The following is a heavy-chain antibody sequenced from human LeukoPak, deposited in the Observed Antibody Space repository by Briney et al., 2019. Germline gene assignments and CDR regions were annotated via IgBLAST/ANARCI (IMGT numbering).Heavy chain of an antibody. Sequence: GGSLRLSCAASGFTFSSYAMSWVRQAPGKGLEWVSAISGSGGSTYYADSVKGRFTISRDNSKNTLYLQMNSLRAEDTAVYYRAKAPSGWYYYFDYWGQGTLVTVSS. J-gene: IGHJ4*02. V-gene: IGHV3-23*01. CDR2: ISGSGGST. CDR1: GFTFSSYA. D-gene: IGHD6-19*01. CDR3: AKAPSGWYYYFDY.